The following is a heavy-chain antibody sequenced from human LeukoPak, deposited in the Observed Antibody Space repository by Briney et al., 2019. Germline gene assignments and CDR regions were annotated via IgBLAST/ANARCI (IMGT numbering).Heavy chain of an antibody. CDR3: ATDGAGFDT. CDR2: INIGGTNT. V-gene: IGHV3-11*01. Sequence: GGSLRLSCAASGFTFSDAWMSWVRQAPGKGLEWLSYINIGGTNTHYADSVKGRFTISRDNAKKSLYLEMNNLRAEDTAVYYCATDGAGFDTWGQGVLVTVSS. J-gene: IGHJ5*02. CDR1: GFTFSDAW.